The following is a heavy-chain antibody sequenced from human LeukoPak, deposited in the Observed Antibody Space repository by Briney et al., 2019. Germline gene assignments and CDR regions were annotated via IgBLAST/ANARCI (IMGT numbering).Heavy chain of an antibody. J-gene: IGHJ6*02. CDR2: ISSSGTYI. V-gene: IGHV3-21*04. D-gene: IGHD3-22*01. CDR3: AKYGDYDSSGYYYGYYYGMDV. CDR1: GFTFSRHA. Sequence: PGGSLRLSCETSGFTFSRHALNWVRQAPGKGLEWVSSISSSGTYIYYADSLKGRFTISRDNAKNTLYLQMNSLRAEDTAVYYCAKYGDYDSSGYYYGYYYGMDVWGQGTTVTVSS.